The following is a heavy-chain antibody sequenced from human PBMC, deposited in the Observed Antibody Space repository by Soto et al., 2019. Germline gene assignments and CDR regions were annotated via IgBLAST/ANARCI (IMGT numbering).Heavy chain of an antibody. CDR2: ISAYNGNT. Sequence: NVSCKASGYTFTSYGISWVRQAPGQGLEWMGWISAYNGNTNYAQKLQGRVTMTTDTSTSTAYMELRSLRSDDTAVYYCARDLAAATVGWFDHWGQGTLVTVSS. V-gene: IGHV1-18*04. CDR3: ARDLAAATVGWFDH. D-gene: IGHD6-25*01. CDR1: GYTFTSYG. J-gene: IGHJ5*02.